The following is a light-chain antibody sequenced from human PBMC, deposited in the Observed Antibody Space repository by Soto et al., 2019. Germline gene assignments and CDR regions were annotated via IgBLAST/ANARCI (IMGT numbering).Light chain of an antibody. CDR1: SSDVGGYND. CDR2: EVT. Sequence: QSALTQPASVSGSPGQSITISCTGTSSDVGGYNDVSWYQQHPGKAPKLMIYEVTNRPSGVSNRFSGSKSVNTASLTISGLRAGDEADYYCSSYTSSTTLYVFGTGTKVTVL. CDR3: SSYTSSTTLYV. J-gene: IGLJ1*01. V-gene: IGLV2-14*01.